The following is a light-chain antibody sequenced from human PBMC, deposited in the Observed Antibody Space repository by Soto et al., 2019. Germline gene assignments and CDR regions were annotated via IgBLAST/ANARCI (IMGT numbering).Light chain of an antibody. V-gene: IGKV3D-15*01. CDR1: QSISSN. CDR2: GAS. J-gene: IGKJ4*01. CDR3: QQYDDWLRLT. Sequence: EIVMTRSPGTLSVSAGQISTLSCRASQSISSNLAWYQQRPGQAPRLLIFGASSRATGIPARFSGSGSGTEFNLTISSLQSADFAVYFCQQYDDWLRLTFGGGTKVDIK.